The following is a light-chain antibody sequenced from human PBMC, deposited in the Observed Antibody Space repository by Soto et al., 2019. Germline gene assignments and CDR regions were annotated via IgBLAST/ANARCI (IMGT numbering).Light chain of an antibody. Sequence: QSVLTQPRSVSGSPGQSVTISCTGTSSDVGGYNYVSWYQQHPGKVPKVMIYDVSKRPSGVPDRFSGSKSDNTASLTISGLQAEDEADYFCCSYAGSNVVFGGGTKLTVL. CDR3: CSYAGSNVV. J-gene: IGLJ2*01. CDR1: SSDVGGYNY. CDR2: DVS. V-gene: IGLV2-11*01.